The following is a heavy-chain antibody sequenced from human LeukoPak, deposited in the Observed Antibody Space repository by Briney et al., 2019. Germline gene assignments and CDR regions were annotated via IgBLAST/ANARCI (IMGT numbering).Heavy chain of an antibody. V-gene: IGHV3-7*04. CDR2: IKHDGSEK. D-gene: IGHD6-25*01. J-gene: IGHJ4*02. Sequence: GGSLRLSCAASGFTFSMYWMSWVRQAPGKGLEWVANIKHDGSEKFYVVSVKGRFIISRDNAKNSPFLQLNSLRDEDTAVYYCARITGIEAAGDYWGQGTLVTVSS. CDR1: GFTFSMYW. CDR3: ARITGIEAAGDY.